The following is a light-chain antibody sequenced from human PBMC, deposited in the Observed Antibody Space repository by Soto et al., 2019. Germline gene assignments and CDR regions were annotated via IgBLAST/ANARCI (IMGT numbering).Light chain of an antibody. Sequence: DIQLTQSPSFLSPSVGDRVTITCRASQGISSYLAWYQQKPGKAPKLLIYAASTLQRGVPSRFRGSGSGTEFALTISSLQPEDFATYYWQQYNTYSWTFGPGTKVDI. CDR2: AAS. CDR3: QQYNTYSWT. J-gene: IGKJ1*01. V-gene: IGKV1-9*01. CDR1: QGISSY.